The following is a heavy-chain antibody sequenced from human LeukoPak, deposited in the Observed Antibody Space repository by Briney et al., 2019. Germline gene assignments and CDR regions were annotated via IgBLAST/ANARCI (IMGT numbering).Heavy chain of an antibody. Sequence: SESLSLTCTVSGGSISSHYWSWIRQPPGKGLEWIGYIYYSGSTNYNPSLKSRVTISVDTSKNQFSLKLSSVTAADTAVYYCARVLRRDLIAKFPAGCLSVPWWVWPWGQETLVTVSS. CDR1: GGSISSHY. D-gene: IGHD2-15*01. V-gene: IGHV4-59*11. CDR3: ARVLRRDLIAKFPAGCLSVPWWVWP. CDR2: IYYSGST. J-gene: IGHJ5*02.